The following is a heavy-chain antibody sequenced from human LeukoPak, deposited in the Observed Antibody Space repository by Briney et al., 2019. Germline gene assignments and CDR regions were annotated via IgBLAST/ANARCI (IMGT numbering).Heavy chain of an antibody. Sequence: ASVKVSCKASGYTFTGYYVHWVRQAPGQGLEWMGWINPNSGGTNYAQKFQGRVTMTRDTSISTAYMELSRLRSDDTAVYYCARVAPREYTNKPISYFDYWGQGTLVTVSS. V-gene: IGHV1-2*02. CDR3: ARVAPREYTNKPISYFDY. CDR2: INPNSGGT. D-gene: IGHD6-6*01. J-gene: IGHJ4*02. CDR1: GYTFTGYY.